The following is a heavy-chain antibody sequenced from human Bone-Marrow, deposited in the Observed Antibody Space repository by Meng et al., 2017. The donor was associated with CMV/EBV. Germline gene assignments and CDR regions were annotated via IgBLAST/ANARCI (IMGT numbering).Heavy chain of an antibody. Sequence: GGSLRLSCAASGFTFSSYGMHWVRQAPGKGLEWVAVIWYDGSNKYYADSVKGRFTISRDNSKNTLYLQMNSLRAEDTAVYYCAKGAAAKWLRPDYYYYYGMDVWGQGTTVTVSS. D-gene: IGHD5-12*01. CDR1: GFTFSSYG. V-gene: IGHV3-33*06. CDR2: IWYDGSNK. CDR3: AKGAAAKWLRPDYYYYYGMDV. J-gene: IGHJ6*02.